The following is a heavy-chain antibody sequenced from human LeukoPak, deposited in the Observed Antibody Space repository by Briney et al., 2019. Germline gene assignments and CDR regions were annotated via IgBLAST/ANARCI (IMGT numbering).Heavy chain of an antibody. CDR2: IKQDGSEK. Sequence: GGALRLSCAASGFTFSNYWVTWVRQAPGKGLERVANIKQDGSEKYYVDSVKGRFTISTDNAKNSLYLQMNSLRAEDTAVYYCAKEFDAWGQGTLVTASS. CDR1: GFTFSNYW. CDR3: AKEFDA. J-gene: IGHJ5*02. V-gene: IGHV3-7*05.